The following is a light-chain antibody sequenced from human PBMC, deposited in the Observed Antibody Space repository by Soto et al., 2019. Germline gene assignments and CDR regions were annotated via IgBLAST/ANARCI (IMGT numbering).Light chain of an antibody. CDR1: QNVLYSSNNKNF. Sequence: DIVMTQSPDSLAVSLGERAAINCKSSQNVLYSSNNKNFLAWYHQKPGQPPKLLIYWASTRETGVPDRFSGSGSGTDFTLTISSLQAEDVAVYYCQQYYSTPLTFGQGTKVEIK. CDR2: WAS. CDR3: QQYYSTPLT. J-gene: IGKJ1*01. V-gene: IGKV4-1*01.